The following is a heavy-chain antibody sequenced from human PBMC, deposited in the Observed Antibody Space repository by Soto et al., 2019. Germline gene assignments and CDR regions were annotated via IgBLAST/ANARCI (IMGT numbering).Heavy chain of an antibody. D-gene: IGHD2-8*01. CDR1: GFTFSSYG. CDR3: ANVLRLDY. V-gene: IGHV3-30*18. J-gene: IGHJ4*02. CDR2: ISYDGSNK. Sequence: HPGGSLRLSCAASGFTFSSYGMHWVRQAPGKGLEWVAVISYDGSNKYYADSVKGRFTISRDNSKDTLYLQMNSLRAEDTAVYYCANVLRLDYWGQGTLVTVSS.